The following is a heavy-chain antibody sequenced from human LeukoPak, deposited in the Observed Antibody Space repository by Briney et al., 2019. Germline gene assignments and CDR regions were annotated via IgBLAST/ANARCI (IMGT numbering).Heavy chain of an antibody. D-gene: IGHD3-10*01. CDR1: GGSFSGYY. CDR3: ARGLWFGESRPYYYDY. CDR2: INDSGST. Sequence: SETLSLTGAVYGGSFSGYYWSWIRQPPGKGLEWIGEINDSGSTNYNPSLRSRVTISVDTSMNQFSLKMRSVTAADTADYYCARGLWFGESRPYYYDYWGQGNLVTVST. V-gene: IGHV4-34*01. J-gene: IGHJ4*02.